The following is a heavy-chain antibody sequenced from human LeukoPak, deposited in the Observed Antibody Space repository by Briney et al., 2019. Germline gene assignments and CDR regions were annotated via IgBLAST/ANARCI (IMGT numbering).Heavy chain of an antibody. D-gene: IGHD5-24*01. V-gene: IGHV3-53*01. CDR1: GFTFRSYA. CDR2: FYVGGAT. Sequence: GGSLRLSCVASGFTFRSYAMSWVRQGPGKGLEWVSVFYVGGATYYADSVKGRFTISRDNSENTLYLQMKSLRAEDTAVYYCARGDGYNFFDYWGQGTLVTVSS. J-gene: IGHJ4*02. CDR3: ARGDGYNFFDY.